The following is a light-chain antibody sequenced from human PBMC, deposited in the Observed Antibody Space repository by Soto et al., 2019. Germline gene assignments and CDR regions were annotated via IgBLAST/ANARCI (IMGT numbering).Light chain of an antibody. CDR1: QSVSSSY. V-gene: IGKV3-20*01. CDR3: QQYRSSSWT. CDR2: GSS. Sequence: EVVLTHSPGTLSLCPGERATLSCRASQSVSSSYLAWYQQKPGQAPRLLIYGSSTRAIGIPDRFTGSGSGTDFTLTISRLEPEDFAVYYRQQYRSSSWTFGQGTKVDIK. J-gene: IGKJ1*01.